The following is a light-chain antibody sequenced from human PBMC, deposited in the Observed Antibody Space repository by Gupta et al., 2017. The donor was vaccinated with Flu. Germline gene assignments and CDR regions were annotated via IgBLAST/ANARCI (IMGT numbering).Light chain of an antibody. Sequence: EIVLTQSPGSLSLSPGERATLSCRASQSVRSNYLAWFQQKPGQAPRLLIYGASRRATGIPDRFSGSGSGTDFILTISRLEPEDFAVYYCHQYGHSPYTFGQGAKLEI. CDR3: HQYGHSPYT. J-gene: IGKJ2*01. V-gene: IGKV3-20*01. CDR2: GAS. CDR1: QSVRSNY.